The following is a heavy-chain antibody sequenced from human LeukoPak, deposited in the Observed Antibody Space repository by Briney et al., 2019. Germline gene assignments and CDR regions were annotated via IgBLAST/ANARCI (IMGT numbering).Heavy chain of an antibody. Sequence: SETLSLTCTVSGGSVSSGSYYWSWIRQPPGKGLEWIGYIYYSGGTNYNPSLKSRVTISVDTSKNQFSLKLSSVTAADTAVYYCAGDENYLNYWGQGTLVTVSS. CDR3: AGDENYLNY. V-gene: IGHV4-61*01. CDR2: IYYSGGT. J-gene: IGHJ4*02. CDR1: GGSVSSGSYY. D-gene: IGHD1-7*01.